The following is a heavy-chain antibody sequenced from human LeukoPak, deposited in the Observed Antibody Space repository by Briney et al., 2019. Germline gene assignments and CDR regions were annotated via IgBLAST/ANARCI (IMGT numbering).Heavy chain of an antibody. CDR2: ISGSGGST. CDR1: GFTFSSYA. V-gene: IGHV3-23*01. D-gene: IGHD5-12*01. Sequence: GGSLRLSCAASGFTFSSYAMSWVRQAPGKGREWVSAISGSGGSTYYADSVKGRCTISRDNSKNTLYLQMNSLRAEDTAVYYCAEGSDGYSGYDSRNGWFDPWGQGTLVTVSS. J-gene: IGHJ5*02. CDR3: AEGSDGYSGYDSRNGWFDP.